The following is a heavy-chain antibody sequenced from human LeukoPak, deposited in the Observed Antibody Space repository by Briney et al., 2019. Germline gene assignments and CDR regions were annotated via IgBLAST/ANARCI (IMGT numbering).Heavy chain of an antibody. CDR3: ARDRHYYDSNASYGFDL. CDR2: IWYDGSNE. D-gene: IGHD3-22*01. J-gene: IGHJ2*01. V-gene: IGHV3-33*01. CDR1: GFSFSNYG. Sequence: GGSLRLSCAASGFSFSNYGMHWVRQAPGKGLEWVAVIWYDGSNEYYADSVKGRFTISRDNSKNTLYLQMNNLRAGDTAVYYCARDRHYYDSNASYGFDLWGRGTLVTVSS.